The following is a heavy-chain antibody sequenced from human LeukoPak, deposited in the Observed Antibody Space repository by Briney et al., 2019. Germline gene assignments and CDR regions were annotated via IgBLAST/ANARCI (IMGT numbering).Heavy chain of an antibody. V-gene: IGHV3-23*01. CDR3: AKNWRYFDY. CDR1: GFTFSDYY. Sequence: GGSLRLSCAASGFTFSDYYMSWIRQAPGKGLEWVSDTSGSGGSTYYADSVKGRFTISRDISKNTLYLQMNSLRAEDTAIYYCAKNWRYFDYWGQGTLVTVSS. J-gene: IGHJ4*02. D-gene: IGHD3-3*01. CDR2: TSGSGGST.